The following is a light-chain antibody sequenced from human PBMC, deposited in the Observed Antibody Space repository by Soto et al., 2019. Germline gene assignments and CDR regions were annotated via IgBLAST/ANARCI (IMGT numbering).Light chain of an antibody. J-gene: IGKJ2*02. Sequence: DIQMTQSPSTLSASVGDRVTITCRASQSISSWLAWYQQKPGKAPNLLIYDASSLESGVPSRFSGSGSGTEFTLTISSLPPDDFATDYCQQYNSYPCTFGQRTKLEIK. V-gene: IGKV1-5*01. CDR1: QSISSW. CDR3: QQYNSYPCT. CDR2: DAS.